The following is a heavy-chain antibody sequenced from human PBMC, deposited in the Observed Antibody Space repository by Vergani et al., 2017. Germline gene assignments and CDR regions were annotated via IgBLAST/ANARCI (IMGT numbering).Heavy chain of an antibody. CDR3: ARHARYSDVTGNYVYYGMDV. CDR2: VYPADSAT. D-gene: IGHD3-16*01. Sequence: EMQLVQSGAEVRKPGESVKISCRTSGYNFDIYWIGWVRQMPGKGLEWMGIVYPADSATRYSPSFKGQVTVSADQSTSTAFLGWSGLKVTDTAIYYCARHARYSDVTGNYVYYGMDVWGQGTSVIVSS. V-gene: IGHV5-51*01. J-gene: IGHJ6*02. CDR1: GYNFDIYW.